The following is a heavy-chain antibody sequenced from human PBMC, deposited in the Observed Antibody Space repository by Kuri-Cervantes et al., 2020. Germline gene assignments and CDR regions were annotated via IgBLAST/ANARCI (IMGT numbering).Heavy chain of an antibody. D-gene: IGHD2-15*01. Sequence: GGSLRLSCAASGFTFSSYGMHWVRQAPGKGLEWVAVIWYDGSNKYYADSVKGRFTISRDNSKNTLYLQMNSLRAEDTAVYYCARAGGGGGAFDIWGQGTMVTVSS. J-gene: IGHJ3*02. CDR2: IWYDGSNK. CDR3: ARAGGGGGAFDI. V-gene: IGHV3-33*01. CDR1: GFTFSSYG.